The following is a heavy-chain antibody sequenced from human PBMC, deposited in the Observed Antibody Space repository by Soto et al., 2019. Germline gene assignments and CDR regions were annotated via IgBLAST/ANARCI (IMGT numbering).Heavy chain of an antibody. CDR3: VRGHVSATGIDWLDL. CDR1: GYTFTSYG. Sequence: ASVKLSCKASGYTFTSYGIHWVRQAPGQRLEWMGWINAANGDTKYSPKFQGRVTITRDTSASTAYMELSSLRSEDTAVYYCVRGHVSATGIDWLDLWGQGTLVTVSS. V-gene: IGHV1-3*01. CDR2: INAANGDT. J-gene: IGHJ5*02. D-gene: IGHD6-13*01.